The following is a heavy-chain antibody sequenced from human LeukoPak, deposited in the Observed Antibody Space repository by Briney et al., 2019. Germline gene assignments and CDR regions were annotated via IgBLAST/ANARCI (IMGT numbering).Heavy chain of an antibody. CDR1: GGSISSYY. J-gene: IGHJ5*02. CDR3: ARHGHYYDSKASNWFDP. D-gene: IGHD3-22*01. V-gene: IGHV4-59*08. CDR2: IYYSGST. Sequence: KPSETLSLTCTVSGGSISSYYWSWIRQPPGKGLEWIGYIYYSGSTNYNPSLKSRVTISVDTSKNQFSLKLSSVTAADTAVYYCARHGHYYDSKASNWFDPWGQGTLVTVSS.